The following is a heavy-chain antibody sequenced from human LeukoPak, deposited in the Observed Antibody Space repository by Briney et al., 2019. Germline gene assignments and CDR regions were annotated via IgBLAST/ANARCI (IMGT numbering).Heavy chain of an antibody. CDR3: ARSTDY. Sequence: SETLSLTCTASGGSMTNYYWNWIRQPAGKGLEWIGHIYSSGSTNYNPSLKSRVTMSVDTSKKQFFLNLMSVTAADTAVYYCARSTDYWGQGILVTVSS. CDR2: IYSSGST. CDR1: GGSMTNYY. J-gene: IGHJ4*02. V-gene: IGHV4-4*07.